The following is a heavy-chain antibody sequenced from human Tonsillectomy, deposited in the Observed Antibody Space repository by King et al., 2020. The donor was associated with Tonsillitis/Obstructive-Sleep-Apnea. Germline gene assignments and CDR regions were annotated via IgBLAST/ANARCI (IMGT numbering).Heavy chain of an antibody. CDR3: ATSVSYRLNTLNNWFAP. V-gene: IGHV1-18*01. Sequence: VQLVESGAEVKKPGASVKVSCKASGYTFTTYGICWVRQAPGQGLEWMGWIRPYNGNTNYPQKYQGRVTMTTDTSTSTAYMELRSLRSDDTAVYYCATSVSYRLNTLNNWFAPWGPGTLVTVSS. CDR2: IRPYNGNT. J-gene: IGHJ5*02. CDR1: GYTFTTYG. D-gene: IGHD1-26*01.